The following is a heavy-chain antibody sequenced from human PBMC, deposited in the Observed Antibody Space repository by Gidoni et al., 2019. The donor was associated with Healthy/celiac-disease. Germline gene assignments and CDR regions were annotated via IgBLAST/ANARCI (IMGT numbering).Heavy chain of an antibody. CDR3: ARDPGYLVYDYGDYGGMDV. V-gene: IGHV3-33*01. Sequence: QVQLVESWGGVVQPGRSLRLSCAASGFTFSSPGMHWVRQAAGKGLEWVAVIWYDESNKYYADSVKGRFTISRDNSKNTLYLQMNSLRAEDTAVYYCARDPGYLVYDYGDYGGMDVWGQGTTVTVSS. CDR2: IWYDESNK. J-gene: IGHJ6*02. CDR1: GFTFSSPG. D-gene: IGHD4-17*01.